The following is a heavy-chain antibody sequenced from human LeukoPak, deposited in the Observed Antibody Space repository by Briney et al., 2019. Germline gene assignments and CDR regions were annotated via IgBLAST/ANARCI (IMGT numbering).Heavy chain of an antibody. Sequence: GGSLRLSCAASGFTFSIYGMHWVRQAPGKGLEWVAFIRYDGSNKYYADSVKGRFTISRDNSKNTLYLQMNSLRAEDTAVYYCAKERGWTAAFDIWGQGTMVTVSS. CDR3: AKERGWTAAFDI. CDR1: GFTFSIYG. J-gene: IGHJ3*02. CDR2: IRYDGSNK. V-gene: IGHV3-30*02. D-gene: IGHD6-19*01.